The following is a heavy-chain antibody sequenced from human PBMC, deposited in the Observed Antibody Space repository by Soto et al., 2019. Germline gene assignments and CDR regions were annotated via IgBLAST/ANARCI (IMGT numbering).Heavy chain of an antibody. J-gene: IGHJ5*02. D-gene: IGHD3-3*01. CDR3: ARVRDWFDP. V-gene: IGHV4-34*01. CDR2: IDHSGYT. Sequence: SETLSLTCAVYGGSFSGYYWNWIRQPPGKGLEWIGEIDHSGYTNYNPSLKSRVTISVDTSKNQFSLRLTSVTAADTAVYYCARVRDWFDPWGQGTLVTVYS. CDR1: GGSFSGYY.